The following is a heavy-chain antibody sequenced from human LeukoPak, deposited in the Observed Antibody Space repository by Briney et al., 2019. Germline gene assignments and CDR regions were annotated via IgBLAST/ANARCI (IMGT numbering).Heavy chain of an antibody. Sequence: PSETLSLTCAVYGGSFSGYYWSWIRQPPGKGLEWIGEINHSGSTNYNPSLKSRVTISVDTSKNQFSLKLSFVTAADTAVYYCARLLRVTSAGPDLYYFDYWGQGTLVTVSS. V-gene: IGHV4-34*01. CDR1: GGSFSGYY. J-gene: IGHJ4*02. CDR3: ARLLRVTSAGPDLYYFDY. D-gene: IGHD2-21*02. CDR2: INHSGST.